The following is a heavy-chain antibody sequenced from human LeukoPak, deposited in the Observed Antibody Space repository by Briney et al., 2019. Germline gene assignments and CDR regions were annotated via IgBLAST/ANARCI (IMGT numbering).Heavy chain of an antibody. J-gene: IGHJ4*02. D-gene: IGHD6-13*01. CDR2: INPNSGGT. Sequence: ASVKVSCKSSGYTFTVYYMHWVRQAPGQGLEWMGWINPNSGGTNYAQKFQGWVTMTRDTSISTAYMELSRLRSDDTAVYYCAREKQQLARGFDYWGQGTLVTVSS. CDR1: GYTFTVYY. V-gene: IGHV1-2*04. CDR3: AREKQQLARGFDY.